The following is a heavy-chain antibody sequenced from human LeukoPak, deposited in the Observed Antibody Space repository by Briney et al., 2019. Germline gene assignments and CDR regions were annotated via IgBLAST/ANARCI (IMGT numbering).Heavy chain of an antibody. J-gene: IGHJ4*02. V-gene: IGHV1-2*02. Sequence: GASVKVSCKTSGYTLTDYYIHWVRQAPGQGLEWMGWINTNSGGTNYAQKFQGRVTMTRDTSISTAYMDLSSLTSDDTAVYYCARNLVGPTDVDYWGQGTPVTVSA. CDR3: ARNLVGPTDVDY. CDR2: INTNSGGT. CDR1: GYTLTDYY. D-gene: IGHD1-26*01.